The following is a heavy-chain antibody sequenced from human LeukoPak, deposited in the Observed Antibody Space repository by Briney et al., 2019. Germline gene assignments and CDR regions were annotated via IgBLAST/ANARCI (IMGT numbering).Heavy chain of an antibody. V-gene: IGHV4-59*01. D-gene: IGHD6-19*01. CDR2: IYYSGST. Sequence: KSSETLSLTCTVSGGSISSYYWSWIRQPPGKGLEWIGYIYYSGSTNYNPSLKSRVTISVDTSKNQFSLKLSSVTAADTAVYYCARGSLGYSSGWPRYYYYGMDVWGQGTTVTVSS. J-gene: IGHJ6*02. CDR1: GGSISSYY. CDR3: ARGSLGYSSGWPRYYYYGMDV.